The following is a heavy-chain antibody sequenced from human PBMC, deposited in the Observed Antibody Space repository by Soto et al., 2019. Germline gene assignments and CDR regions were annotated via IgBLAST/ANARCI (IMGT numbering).Heavy chain of an antibody. Sequence: QVQLQQWGARLLKASETLSLPCAVYGAAFTGYYWTWIRQPPGKGLEWIGEINHSGNTNYNPSLKIRVTISVDTSKAQFSLELSSVTAADPAVYYCEAIWLGGNWFDPWGQGTLVTVSS. J-gene: IGHJ5*02. V-gene: IGHV4-34*01. D-gene: IGHD3-10*01. CDR3: EAIWLGGNWFDP. CDR1: GAAFTGYY. CDR2: INHSGNT.